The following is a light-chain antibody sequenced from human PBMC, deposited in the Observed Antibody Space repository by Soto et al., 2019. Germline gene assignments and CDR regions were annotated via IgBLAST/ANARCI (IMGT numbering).Light chain of an antibody. J-gene: IGLJ1*01. CDR2: DVS. CDR3: SSYTSSSTLGV. V-gene: IGLV2-14*01. Sequence: QSVLTQPASVSGSPGQSITISCTGTSSDFGGYNYVSWYQQHPGKATKLMIYDVSNRPSGVSNRFSGSKSGNTASLTISGLQAEDEADYYCSSYTSSSTLGVFGTGTKVTVL. CDR1: SSDFGGYNY.